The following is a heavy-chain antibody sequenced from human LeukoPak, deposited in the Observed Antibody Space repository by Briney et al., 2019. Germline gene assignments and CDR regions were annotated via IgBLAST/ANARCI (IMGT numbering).Heavy chain of an antibody. CDR3: ARDYQLLYNWYFDL. D-gene: IGHD2-2*02. Sequence: SETLSLTCTVSGGSISSGSYYWSWIRQPAGKGLEWIGRIYTSGSTNYNPSLKSRVTISVDTSKNQFSLKLSSVTAADTAVYYCARDYQLLYNWYFDLWGRGTLVTVS. J-gene: IGHJ2*01. CDR1: GGSISSGSYY. CDR2: IYTSGST. V-gene: IGHV4-61*02.